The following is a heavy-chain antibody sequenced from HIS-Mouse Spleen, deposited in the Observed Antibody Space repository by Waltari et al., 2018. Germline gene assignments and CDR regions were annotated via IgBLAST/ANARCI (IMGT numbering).Heavy chain of an antibody. CDR3: ARASRDLLLPRYFDL. CDR1: GCSISSYY. Sequence: QVQLQASGPGLVKPSETLSLTCTVSGCSISSYYWSWIRQPPGKGLEWIGYIYYSGSTNYNPSLKSRVTISVDTSKNQFSLKLRSVTAADTAVYYCARASRDLLLPRYFDLWGRGTLVTVSS. CDR2: IYYSGST. V-gene: IGHV4-59*01. J-gene: IGHJ2*01.